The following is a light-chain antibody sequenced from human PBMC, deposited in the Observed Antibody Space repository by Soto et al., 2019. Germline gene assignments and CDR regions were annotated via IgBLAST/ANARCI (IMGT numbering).Light chain of an antibody. CDR1: SSNVGSNT. Sequence: QSVLTQPPSASGTPGQRVTISCSGSSSNVGSNTVNWYQQLPGTAPKLLIYSNNQRPSGVPGRVSGSKSRTSASLAISGLQSEDEADYYCASWDDSLNGSNWVFGGGTKLTVL. V-gene: IGLV1-44*01. J-gene: IGLJ3*02. CDR3: ASWDDSLNGSNWV. CDR2: SNN.